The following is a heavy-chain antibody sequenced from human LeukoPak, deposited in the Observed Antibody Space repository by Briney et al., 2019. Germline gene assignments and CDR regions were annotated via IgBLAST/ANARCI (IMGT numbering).Heavy chain of an antibody. CDR2: IFYSGSY. V-gene: IGHV4-59*11. CDR3: ARRGQQQLAS. J-gene: IGHJ5*02. D-gene: IGHD6-13*01. Sequence: SETLSLTCTVSGGSIIGRWWSWIQQPPGKGLEWIGDIFYSGSYNYNPSLKSRLSISLDTSKNQFSLKLSSVTAADTAVYYCARRGQQQLASWGQGTLVTVSS. CDR1: GGSIIGRW.